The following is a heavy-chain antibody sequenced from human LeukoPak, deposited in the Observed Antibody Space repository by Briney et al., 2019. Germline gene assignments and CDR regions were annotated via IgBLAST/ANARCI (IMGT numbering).Heavy chain of an antibody. CDR1: GFTFSNYS. J-gene: IGHJ3*02. D-gene: IGHD3-16*01. CDR3: ASPGGRSRVSDAFDI. CDR2: ISSRTTYI. V-gene: IGHV3-21*01. Sequence: GGSLRLSCAASGFTFSNYSMNWVRQAPGKGLEWVSSISSRTTYIYYADSVKGRFTISRDNAKNSLYLQMNSPRAEDTAVYYCASPGGRSRVSDAFDIWGQGTMVTVSS.